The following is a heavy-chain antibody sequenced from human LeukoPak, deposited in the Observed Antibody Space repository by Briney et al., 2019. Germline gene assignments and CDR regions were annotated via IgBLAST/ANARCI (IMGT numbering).Heavy chain of an antibody. D-gene: IGHD3-9*01. CDR2: IYHSGST. J-gene: IGHJ4*02. V-gene: IGHV4-30-2*01. Sequence: SQTLSLTCAVSGGFISSGGYSWSWIRQPPGKGLEWIGYIYHSGSTYYNPSLKSRVTISVDRSKNQFSLKLSSVTAADTAVYYCARVVVRSYDILTGYYFDYWAREPWSPSPQ. CDR1: GGFISSGGYS. CDR3: ARVVVRSYDILTGYYFDY.